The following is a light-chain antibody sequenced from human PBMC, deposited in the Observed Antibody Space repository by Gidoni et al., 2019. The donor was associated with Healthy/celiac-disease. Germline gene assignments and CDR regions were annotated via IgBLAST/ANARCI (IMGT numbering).Light chain of an antibody. CDR2: EVS. CDR3: SSYTSSSTLG. Sequence: QSALTQPASVSGSPGQSITTSCTGTSSDVGGYNNVAWYQQHPGKAPKLLIYEVSNRPSGVSHRFSGSKSGNTASLTISGLQAEDEADYYCSSYTSSSTLGFGTGTKVTVL. V-gene: IGLV2-14*01. J-gene: IGLJ1*01. CDR1: SSDVGGYNN.